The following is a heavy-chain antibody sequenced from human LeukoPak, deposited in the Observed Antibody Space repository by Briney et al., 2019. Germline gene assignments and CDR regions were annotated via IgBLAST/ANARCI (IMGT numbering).Heavy chain of an antibody. D-gene: IGHD4-11*01. CDR1: GDSVTTYY. J-gene: IGHJ6*02. Sequence: SQTLSLTCTVSGDSVTTYYWSWIRQPPGKGLEWLGYVYYSGSATYNPSLKSRVTISVDTSKNQFSLRLSSVTAADTAVYYCARDGSNWSNDYYHGVDVWGQGTTVTVSS. CDR2: VYYSGSA. CDR3: ARDGSNWSNDYYHGVDV. V-gene: IGHV4-59*02.